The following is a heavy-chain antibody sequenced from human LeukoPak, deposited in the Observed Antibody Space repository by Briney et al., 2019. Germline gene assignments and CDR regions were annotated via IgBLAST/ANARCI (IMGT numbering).Heavy chain of an antibody. V-gene: IGHV3-23*01. CDR2: LSGSGGIT. Sequence: PGGSLRLSCAASGFTFSNYALSWVRQAPGKGLEWVSSLSGSGGITYYADSMKGRFTISRDNSKNTLYLQMNSLRAEDTAIYYCAKGYPRFDYWGQGTLVTVSS. CDR1: GFTFSNYA. CDR3: AKGYPRFDY. D-gene: IGHD1-14*01. J-gene: IGHJ4*02.